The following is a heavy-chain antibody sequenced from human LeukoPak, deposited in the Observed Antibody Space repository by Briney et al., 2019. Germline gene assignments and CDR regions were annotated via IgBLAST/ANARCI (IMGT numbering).Heavy chain of an antibody. J-gene: IGHJ6*03. CDR1: GYSFSSYW. V-gene: IGHV5-51*01. Sequence: AESLKISCKGSGYSFSSYWISWVRHLPRKGLEWMGIIYPGDSDTRYSPSFQGQVTTSADKPISTAYLQWSSVKASDTAMYYCARLQAWFGKTYYMDVWGTGTTVTVSS. CDR2: IYPGDSDT. CDR3: ARLQAWFGKTYYMDV. D-gene: IGHD3-10*01.